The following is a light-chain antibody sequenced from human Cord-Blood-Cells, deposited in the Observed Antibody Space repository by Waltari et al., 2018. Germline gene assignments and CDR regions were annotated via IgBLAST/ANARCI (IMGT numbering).Light chain of an antibody. CDR2: AAS. CDR1: QGISSW. CDR3: QQANSFPYT. V-gene: IGKV1-12*01. J-gene: IGKJ2*01. Sequence: VTITCRASQGISSWLDWYQQKPGKAPKLLIYAASSLQSGVPSRFSGSGSGTDFTLTISSLQPEDFATYYCQQANSFPYTFGQGTKLEIK.